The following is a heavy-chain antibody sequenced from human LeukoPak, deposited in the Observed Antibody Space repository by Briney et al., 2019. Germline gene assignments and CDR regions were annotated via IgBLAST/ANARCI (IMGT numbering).Heavy chain of an antibody. D-gene: IGHD3-10*02. CDR3: AREQLWSGSNRFDS. Sequence: SQTLSLTCGISGDSVSSKSGGWNWIRQSPSRGLEWLGRTYYTSKWYNEYAVSMKSRITINSDTSKNQLSLHLDSVTPEDTAVYYCAREQLWSGSNRFDSWGQGTLVTVSS. CDR1: GDSVSSKSGG. J-gene: IGHJ5*01. V-gene: IGHV6-1*01. CDR2: TYYTSKWYN.